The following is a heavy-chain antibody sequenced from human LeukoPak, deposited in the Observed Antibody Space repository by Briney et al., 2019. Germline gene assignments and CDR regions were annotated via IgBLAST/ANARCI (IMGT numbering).Heavy chain of an antibody. J-gene: IGHJ4*02. CDR2: IYYSGST. Sequence: SETLTLTCTVSGGSISSYYWSWIRQPPGKGLEWIGYIYYSGSTNYNPSLKSRVTIAVDTSKNQFSLRLTSVTAADTAVYYCARVAPTRGYASSGYYPLDYWGQGTLVNVSS. D-gene: IGHD3-22*01. CDR3: ARVAPTRGYASSGYYPLDY. V-gene: IGHV4-59*01. CDR1: GGSISSYY.